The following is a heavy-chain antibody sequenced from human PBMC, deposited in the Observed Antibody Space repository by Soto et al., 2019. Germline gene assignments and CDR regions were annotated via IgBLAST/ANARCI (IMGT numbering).Heavy chain of an antibody. J-gene: IGHJ5*02. Sequence: SETLSLTCAVYGGSFSGYYWSWIRQTPGKGLEWIGEINHSGSTNYNPSLKSRVTISVDTSKNQFSLKLSSVTAADTAVYYCATGSWEYNWFAPWGKGPLVPVSS. CDR2: INHSGST. CDR1: GGSFSGYY. D-gene: IGHD3-10*01. CDR3: ATGSWEYNWFAP. V-gene: IGHV4-34*01.